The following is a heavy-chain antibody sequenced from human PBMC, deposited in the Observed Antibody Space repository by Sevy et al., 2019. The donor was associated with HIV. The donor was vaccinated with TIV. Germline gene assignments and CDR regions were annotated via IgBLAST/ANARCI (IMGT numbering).Heavy chain of an antibody. Sequence: ASVKVSCKVSGYTLTELSMHWVRQAPRKGLEWIATFDPEDGETIYAQKFQGRVTMTEDTSTDTAYMELSSLRSDDTAVYYCSTTRDYYDSSGYPFDYWGQGTLVTVSS. CDR1: GYTLTELS. V-gene: IGHV1-24*01. CDR2: FDPEDGET. CDR3: STTRDYYDSSGYPFDY. J-gene: IGHJ4*02. D-gene: IGHD3-22*01.